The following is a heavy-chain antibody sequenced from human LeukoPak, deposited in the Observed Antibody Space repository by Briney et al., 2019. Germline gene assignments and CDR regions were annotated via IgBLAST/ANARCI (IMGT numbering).Heavy chain of an antibody. CDR1: GYTITGYY. D-gene: IGHD6-19*01. V-gene: IGHV1-2*02. J-gene: IGHJ6*03. CDR2: INPNSGGT. CDR3: ARDPSGWFGGYYYYYYMDV. Sequence: ASVKVSCKASGYTITGYYMHWVRQAPGQGLEWMGWINPNSGGTNYAQKFQGRVTMTRDTSISTAYMELSRLRSDDTAVYYCARDPSGWFGGYYYYYYMDVWGKGTTVTISS.